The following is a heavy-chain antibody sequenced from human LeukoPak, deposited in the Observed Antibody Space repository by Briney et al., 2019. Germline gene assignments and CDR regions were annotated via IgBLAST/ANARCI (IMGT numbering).Heavy chain of an antibody. V-gene: IGHV4-4*09. D-gene: IGHD6-13*01. J-gene: IGHJ4*02. CDR1: GGSISSYY. CDR2: IYTSGST. Sequence: SETLSLTCTVSGGSISSYYWSWIRQPPGKGLEWIGYIYTSGSTNYNPSLKSRVTISVDTSKNQFSLKLSSVTAADTAVYYCARLTPAYSSSWYYYFDYWGQGTLVTVSS. CDR3: ARLTPAYSSSWYYYFDY.